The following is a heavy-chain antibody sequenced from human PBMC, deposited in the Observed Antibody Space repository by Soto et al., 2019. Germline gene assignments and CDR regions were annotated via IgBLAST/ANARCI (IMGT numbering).Heavy chain of an antibody. D-gene: IGHD3-22*01. CDR1: GFTFSSYG. J-gene: IGHJ6*02. Sequence: QVQLVESGGGVVQPGRSLRLSCAASGFTFSSYGMHWVRQAPGKGLEWEAVISYDGSNKYYADSVKGRFTISRDNSKNTLYLQMNSLRAEDTAVYYCAKSYYYDSSGYRDYYYYGMDVWGQGTTVTVSS. CDR3: AKSYYYDSSGYRDYYYYGMDV. CDR2: ISYDGSNK. V-gene: IGHV3-30*18.